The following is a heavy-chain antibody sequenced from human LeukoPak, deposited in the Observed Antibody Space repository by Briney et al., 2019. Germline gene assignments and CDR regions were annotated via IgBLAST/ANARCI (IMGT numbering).Heavy chain of an antibody. J-gene: IGHJ1*01. CDR3: LGHYYDSGTAKGYFQH. V-gene: IGHV4-59*07. CDR2: IYYSGST. Sequence: SDTLSLTCTVSGHPLSSYYWSWIRQSPGGGPEWVGYIYYSGSTRFNPSLKTRVTISLVSSTNQFSLNLNSLTTADTAVYYCLGHYYDSGTAKGYFQHWGQGTLVTVSS. CDR1: GHPLSSYY. D-gene: IGHD3-10*01.